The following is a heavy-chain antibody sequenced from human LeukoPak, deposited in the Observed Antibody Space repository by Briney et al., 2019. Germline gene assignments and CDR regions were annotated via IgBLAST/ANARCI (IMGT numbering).Heavy chain of an antibody. CDR2: IYYSGRT. CDR3: ARVSYYDSSGYYPHYYYYYYMDV. D-gene: IGHD3-22*01. CDR1: GGSISSSSYY. J-gene: IGHJ6*03. V-gene: IGHV4-39*07. Sequence: PSETLSLTCTVSGGSISSSSYYWGWIRQPPGKGLEWIGSIYYSGRTYYNPSLKSRVTMSVDTSRNQFSLKLSSVTAADTAVYYCARVSYYDSSGYYPHYYYYYYMDVWGKGTTVTISS.